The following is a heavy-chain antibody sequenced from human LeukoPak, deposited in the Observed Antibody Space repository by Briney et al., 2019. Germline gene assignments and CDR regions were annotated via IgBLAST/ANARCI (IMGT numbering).Heavy chain of an antibody. V-gene: IGHV1-2*02. CDR1: GYTFSDHY. CDR2: ISPNSGGI. Sequence: ASVKVSCKASGYTFSDHYIHWVRQAPGQGLEWMGWISPNSGGIDYAKKFQGRVTMTRATSIRTAYMELSRLRSDDTAVYYCARQSGSYNDAYFDYWGQGTLVTLSS. D-gene: IGHD3-22*01. CDR3: ARQSGSYNDAYFDY. J-gene: IGHJ4*02.